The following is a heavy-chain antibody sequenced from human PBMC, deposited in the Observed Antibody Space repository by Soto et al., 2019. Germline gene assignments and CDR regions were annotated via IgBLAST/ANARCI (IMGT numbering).Heavy chain of an antibody. J-gene: IGHJ1*01. Sequence: GGSLRLSCAASGFTFSSYWMSWVRQAPGKGLEWVANIKQDGSEKYYVDSVKGRFTISRDNAKNSLYLQMNSLRAEDTAVYYCARRLIVASRWGRLEDFQHWGQGTLVTVSS. CDR1: GFTFSSYW. CDR3: ARRLIVASRWGRLEDFQH. CDR2: IKQDGSEK. D-gene: IGHD5-12*01. V-gene: IGHV3-7*01.